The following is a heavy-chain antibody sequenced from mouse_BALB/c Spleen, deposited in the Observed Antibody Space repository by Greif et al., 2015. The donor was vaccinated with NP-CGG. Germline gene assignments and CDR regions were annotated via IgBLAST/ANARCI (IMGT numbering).Heavy chain of an antibody. D-gene: IGHD4-1*01. CDR1: GFSLTSYG. CDR3: ARNLANWGAYYATDY. V-gene: IGHV2-2*02. J-gene: IGHJ4*01. Sequence: VKVVESGPGLVQPSQSLSITCTVSGFSLTSYGVHWVRQSPGKGLEWLGVIWSGGSTDYNAALISRLSISKDNSKSQVFFKMNSLQANDTAIYYCARNLANWGAYYATDYWGQGTSVTVSS. CDR2: IWSGGST.